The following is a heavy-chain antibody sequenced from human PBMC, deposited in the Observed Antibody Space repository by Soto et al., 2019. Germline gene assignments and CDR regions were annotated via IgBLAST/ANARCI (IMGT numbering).Heavy chain of an antibody. CDR2: IYHSGST. V-gene: IGHV4-30-2*01. Sequence: QLQLQESGSGLVKPSQTLSLTCAVSGGSISSGGYSWSWIRQPPGKGLEWIGYIYHSGSTYYNPSLKSRVTISVDRSKNQFSLKLSSVTAADTAVYYCARGGWSSSSVDYYCYGMDVWGQGTTVTVSS. CDR3: ARGGWSSSSVDYYCYGMDV. CDR1: GGSISSGGYS. D-gene: IGHD6-6*01. J-gene: IGHJ6*02.